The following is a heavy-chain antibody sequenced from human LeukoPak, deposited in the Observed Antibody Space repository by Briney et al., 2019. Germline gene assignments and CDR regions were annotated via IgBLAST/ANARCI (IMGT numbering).Heavy chain of an antibody. CDR1: GYTFTSYG. J-gene: IGHJ4*02. CDR2: ISAYNGNT. Sequence: WASVKVSCKASGYTFTSYGISWVRQAPGQGLEWMGWISAYNGNTNYAQKLQGRVTTTTDISASTAYMELRSLRSDDTAVYYCARAGGSGYVGRFDYWGQGTLVTVSS. CDR3: ARAGGSGYVGRFDY. V-gene: IGHV1-18*01. D-gene: IGHD5-12*01.